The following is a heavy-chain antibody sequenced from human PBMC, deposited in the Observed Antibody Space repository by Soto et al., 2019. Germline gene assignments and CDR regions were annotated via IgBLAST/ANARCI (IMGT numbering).Heavy chain of an antibody. CDR2: IWYDGSNK. D-gene: IGHD3-22*01. J-gene: IGHJ4*02. CDR3: ARDLLEYYYDSSGYYPTY. V-gene: IGHV3-33*01. Sequence: GGSLRLSCAASGFTFSSYGMHWVRQAPGKGLEWVAVIWYDGSNKYYADSVKGRFTISRDNSKNTLYLQMNSLRAEDTAVYYCARDLLEYYYDSSGYYPTYWGQGTLDTVSS. CDR1: GFTFSSYG.